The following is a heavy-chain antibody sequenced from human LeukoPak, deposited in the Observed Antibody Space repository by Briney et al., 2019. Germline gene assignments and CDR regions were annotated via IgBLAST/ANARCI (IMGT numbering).Heavy chain of an antibody. J-gene: IGHJ4*01. CDR3: VRETQAGITDFDY. D-gene: IGHD4-23*01. V-gene: IGHV3-7*01. CDR1: GFFLIRNW. CDR2: IKEDGSEQ. Sequence: GGSLGPSWPPAGFFLIRNWIRWARRAPGRGLEWLANIKEDGSEQYYPESMKGRFTISRDNVNNILYLQLNSLRVDDTGVYYCVRETQAGITDFDYWGQGTLVTVSS.